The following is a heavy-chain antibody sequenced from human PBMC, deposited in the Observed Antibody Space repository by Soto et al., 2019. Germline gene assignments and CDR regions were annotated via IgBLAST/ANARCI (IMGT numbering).Heavy chain of an antibody. CDR2: IWYDGSNK. CDR1: GFTFNSYG. V-gene: IGHV3-33*01. D-gene: IGHD3-3*01. CDR3: ARDLEIMAHLDY. Sequence: PGGSLRLSCAASGFTFNSYGMHWVRTAPGKGLEWVAVIWYDGSNKYYADSVKGRFTISRDNSKNTLYLQMNSLRAEDTAVYYCARDLEIMAHLDYWGQGTLVTVSS. J-gene: IGHJ4*02.